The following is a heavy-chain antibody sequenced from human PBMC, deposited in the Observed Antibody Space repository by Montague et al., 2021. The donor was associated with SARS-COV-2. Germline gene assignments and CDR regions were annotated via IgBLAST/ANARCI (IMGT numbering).Heavy chain of an antibody. CDR1: VFTFSSYS. CDR3: ARDDYVGGSYRYSQYNWFDP. CDR2: TSSSSSYI. V-gene: IGHV3-21*01. Sequence: SLRLSCAASVFTFSSYSMNWVRQAPGKGLEWVSSTSSSSSYIYYADSMKGRFTISRDNAKNSLYLQMNSLRAEDTAVYYCARDDYVGGSYRYSQYNWFDPWGQGTRVTVSS. D-gene: IGHD3-16*02. J-gene: IGHJ5*02.